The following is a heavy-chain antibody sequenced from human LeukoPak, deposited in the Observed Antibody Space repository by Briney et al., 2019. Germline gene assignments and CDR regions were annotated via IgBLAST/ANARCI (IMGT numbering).Heavy chain of an antibody. Sequence: PGGSLRLSCAASGFTFSSHGMRWVRQAPGKGLEWVAVLWYDGRTKYYAESVKGRFTISRDNSKNTLYLQMNTLRAEDTAVYYCARDYCCGDCYVDYWGQGTLVTVSS. CDR1: GFTFSSHG. CDR3: ARDYCCGDCYVDY. V-gene: IGHV3-33*01. CDR2: LWYDGRTK. D-gene: IGHD2-21*02. J-gene: IGHJ4*02.